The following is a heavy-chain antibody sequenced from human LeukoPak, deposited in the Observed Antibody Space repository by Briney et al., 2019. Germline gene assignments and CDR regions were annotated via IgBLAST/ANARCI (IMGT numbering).Heavy chain of an antibody. V-gene: IGHV4-4*02. CDR3: ARAGPLLGKFDY. J-gene: IGHJ4*02. Sequence: PSETLSLTCAVSGGSISSSNWWSWVRQPPGKGLEWIGEIYHSGSTYYNPSLKSRVTISVDRSKNQFSLKLSSVTAADTAVYYCARAGPLLGKFDYWGQGTLVTVSS. CDR2: IYHSGST. CDR1: GGSISSSNW. D-gene: IGHD3-16*01.